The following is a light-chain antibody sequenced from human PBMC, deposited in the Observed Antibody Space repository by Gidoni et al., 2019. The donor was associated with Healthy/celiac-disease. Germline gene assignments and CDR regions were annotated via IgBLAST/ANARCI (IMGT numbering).Light chain of an antibody. J-gene: IGKJ4*01. CDR1: QSVSSN. CDR2: GAS. CDR3: QQYNNWPPLT. Sequence: EIVMTQSPATLSVSTGERATLSCRASQSVSSNLAWYQQKPGQAPRLLIYGASTRATGIPARFSGSGSGTEFTLTISSLQSEDFAVYYCQQYNNWPPLTFGGXTKVEIK. V-gene: IGKV3-15*01.